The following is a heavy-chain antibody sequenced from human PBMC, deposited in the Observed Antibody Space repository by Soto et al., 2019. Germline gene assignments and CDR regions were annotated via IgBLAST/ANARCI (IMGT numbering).Heavy chain of an antibody. J-gene: IGHJ4*02. Sequence: EVQLLESGGGLVQPGGSLRLSCAASGFTFSSYAMNWVRQAPGKGLEWVSVIRGSGGSTYYADSVKGRFTISRDNSKNTLYLQMKSLGAEDTAVYYCAKRASGSYFDYWGQGTLVTVSS. D-gene: IGHD3-10*01. CDR3: AKRASGSYFDY. CDR1: GFTFSSYA. CDR2: IRGSGGST. V-gene: IGHV3-23*01.